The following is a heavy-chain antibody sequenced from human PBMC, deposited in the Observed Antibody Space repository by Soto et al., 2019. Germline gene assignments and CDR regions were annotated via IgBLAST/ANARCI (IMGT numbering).Heavy chain of an antibody. Sequence: SLRLSCAASGFTLSSYWMHWVRQAPGKGLVWVSRINSDGSSTSYADSVKGRFTISRDNAKNTLYLQMNSLRAEDTAVYYCAIRSSYYDSSGYFDDWGQGTLVTVSS. CDR1: GFTLSSYW. J-gene: IGHJ4*02. V-gene: IGHV3-74*01. CDR2: INSDGSST. D-gene: IGHD3-22*01. CDR3: AIRSSYYDSSGYFDD.